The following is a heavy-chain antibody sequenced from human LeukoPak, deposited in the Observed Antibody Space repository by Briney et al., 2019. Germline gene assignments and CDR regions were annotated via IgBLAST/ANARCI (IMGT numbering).Heavy chain of an antibody. J-gene: IGHJ4*02. CDR3: ARLYDILTGAFDY. V-gene: IGHV3-11*06. CDR2: ISSSSSYI. D-gene: IGHD3-9*01. CDR1: GFTFSDHY. Sequence: GGSLRLSCAASGFTFSDHYMRWLRQAPGKGLEWVSSISSSSSYIYYADSVKGRFTTSRDNAKNSLYLQMSGLRAEDTAIYYCARLYDILTGAFDYWGQGTLVTVSS.